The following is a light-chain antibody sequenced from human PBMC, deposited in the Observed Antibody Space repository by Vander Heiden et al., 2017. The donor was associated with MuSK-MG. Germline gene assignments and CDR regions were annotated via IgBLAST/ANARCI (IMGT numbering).Light chain of an antibody. V-gene: IGLV2-8*01. CDR2: EVS. J-gene: IGLJ2*01. Sequence: QSALTQPPSASGSPGQSVTISCTGTSSDVGGYNYVSWYQQHPGKAPKRMIYEVSKRPSGVPDRFSGSKSGKKASLTVSGLQAEDEAYCYCSSYAGSSVVFGGGTKLTVL. CDR3: SSYAGSSVV. CDR1: SSDVGGYNY.